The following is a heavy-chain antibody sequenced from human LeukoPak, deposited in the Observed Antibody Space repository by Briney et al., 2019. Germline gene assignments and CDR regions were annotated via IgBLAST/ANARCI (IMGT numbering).Heavy chain of an antibody. CDR1: GYTFTGYY. Sequence: VASVKVSCKASGYTFTGYYMHWVRQAPGQGLEWMGWINPNSGGTNYAQKFQGRVTMTRDTSISTAYMELSRLRSDDTAVYYRARVKYYDSSGYYRRHDAFDIWGQGTMVTVSS. J-gene: IGHJ3*02. CDR3: ARVKYYDSSGYYRRHDAFDI. V-gene: IGHV1-2*02. CDR2: INPNSGGT. D-gene: IGHD3-22*01.